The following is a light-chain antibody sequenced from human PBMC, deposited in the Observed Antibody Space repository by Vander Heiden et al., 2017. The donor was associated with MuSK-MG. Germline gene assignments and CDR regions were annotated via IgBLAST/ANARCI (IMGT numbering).Light chain of an antibody. V-gene: IGKV3-20*01. CDR2: GAS. CDR3: QQYGRSPPIT. CDR1: QSVSSSF. J-gene: IGKJ5*01. Sequence: EIVLTQSPGTLSLSPGERATLSCRASQSVSSSFLAWYQQKPGQAPRLLIYGASSRATGIPDRFSGSGSGTDFTLTISRREPEDFAVYYCQQYGRSPPITFGQGTRLEIK.